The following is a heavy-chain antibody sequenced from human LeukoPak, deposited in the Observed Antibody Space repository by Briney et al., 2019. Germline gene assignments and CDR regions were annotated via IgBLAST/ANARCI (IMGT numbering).Heavy chain of an antibody. J-gene: IGHJ6*03. V-gene: IGHV3-30*18. CDR1: GFIFSNYD. Sequence: PGGSLRLSCAASGFIFSNYDMYWVRQAPGKGPEWVAVMSRAVNHKYYADFVKGRFTISRDNSKNTLYLQMNSLRAEDTAVYYCAKDGGYCSSTSCPDPHYMDVWGKGTTVTVSS. CDR3: AKDGGYCSSTSCPDPHYMDV. D-gene: IGHD2-2*01. CDR2: MSRAVNHK.